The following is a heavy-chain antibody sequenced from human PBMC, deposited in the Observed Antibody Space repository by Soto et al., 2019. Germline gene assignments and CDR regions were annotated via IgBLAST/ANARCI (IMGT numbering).Heavy chain of an antibody. D-gene: IGHD1-20*01. CDR2: IFWDGDR. CDR3: ADRVTYNSYWEVGWFDP. Sequence: QITLKEAGPTLLEPTQPLTLTCSFSGFSLTSSGVGVGWLRQAPGKALEGLGIIFWDGDRRYNPSLRQRLTITKDTSKRHVFLTRTYMEPVDTATYYCADRVTYNSYWEVGWFDPWGQGSLVT. J-gene: IGHJ5*02. CDR1: GFSLTSSGVG. V-gene: IGHV2-5*02.